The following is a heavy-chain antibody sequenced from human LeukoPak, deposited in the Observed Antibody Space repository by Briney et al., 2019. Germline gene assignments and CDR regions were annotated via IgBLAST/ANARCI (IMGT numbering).Heavy chain of an antibody. Sequence: SETLSLTCTVSGGSISSSGYYWGWIRQPPGKGLEWIGSIYYSGSTYYNPSLKSRVTISVDTSKNQFSLKLSSVTAADTAVYYCARAFSVAGTVFLSPWGQGTLVTVSS. CDR1: GGSISSSGYY. J-gene: IGHJ5*02. V-gene: IGHV4-39*01. D-gene: IGHD6-19*01. CDR3: ARAFSVAGTVFLSP. CDR2: IYYSGST.